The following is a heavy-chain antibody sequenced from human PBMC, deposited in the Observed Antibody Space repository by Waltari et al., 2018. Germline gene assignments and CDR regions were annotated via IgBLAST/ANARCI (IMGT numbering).Heavy chain of an antibody. CDR3: ARDFSLGVAPDY. D-gene: IGHD3-3*01. J-gene: IGHJ4*02. CDR1: GGPISSYY. Sequence: QVQLQESGPGLMKPSETLSLTCTVSGGPISSYYWSWIRQPPGKGLEWIGYIYYSGSTNYNPSLKSRVTISVDTSKNQFSLKLSSVTAADTAVYYCARDFSLGVAPDYWGQGTLVTVSS. V-gene: IGHV4-59*01. CDR2: IYYSGST.